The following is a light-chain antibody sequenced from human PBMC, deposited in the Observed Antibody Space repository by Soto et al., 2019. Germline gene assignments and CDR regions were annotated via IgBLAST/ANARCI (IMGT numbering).Light chain of an antibody. V-gene: IGKV1-5*03. Sequence: DLQMTQSPSILSASLGDRVTITCRASQSIGSWLAWYQHKPGKAPKLLIYKASSLESGVPLRLSGSGSGTEFNLTISSLQRDDFATYYCQKYSTYSRTFGQGTKVDIK. J-gene: IGKJ1*01. CDR1: QSIGSW. CDR3: QKYSTYSRT. CDR2: KAS.